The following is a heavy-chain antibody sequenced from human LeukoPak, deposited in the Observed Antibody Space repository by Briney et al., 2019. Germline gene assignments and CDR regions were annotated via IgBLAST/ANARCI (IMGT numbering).Heavy chain of an antibody. J-gene: IGHJ6*03. D-gene: IGHD1-26*01. Sequence: PSETLSLTCTVSGGSISSSSYYWGWIRQPPGKGLEWIGSIYYSGSTYYNPSLKSRVTISVDTSKNQFSLKLSSVTAADTAVYYCAELSRSGSYGYYYYYYMDVWGKGTTVTVSS. CDR3: AELSRSGSYGYYYYYYMDV. CDR2: IYYSGST. V-gene: IGHV4-39*07. CDR1: GGSISSSSYY.